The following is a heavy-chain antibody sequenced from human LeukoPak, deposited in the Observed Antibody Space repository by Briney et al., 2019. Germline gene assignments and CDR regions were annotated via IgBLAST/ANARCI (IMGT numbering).Heavy chain of an antibody. D-gene: IGHD3-3*01. Sequence: PSETLSLTCTVSGGSTSSYYWSWLRQPPGKGLEWIGYIYYSGSTYYNPSLKSRVTVSVDPSKNQFSLKLSSVTAADTAVYYCARDPYYDFWSGYFYRLNWFDPWGQGTLVTVSS. CDR1: GGSTSSYY. J-gene: IGHJ5*02. CDR3: ARDPYYDFWSGYFYRLNWFDP. CDR2: IYYSGST. V-gene: IGHV4-59*12.